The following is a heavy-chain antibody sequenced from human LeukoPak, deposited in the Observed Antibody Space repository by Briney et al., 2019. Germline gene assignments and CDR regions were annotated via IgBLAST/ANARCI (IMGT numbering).Heavy chain of an antibody. CDR1: GFSFSSYG. J-gene: IGHJ5*02. CDR3: ARIVPRTLNWFDP. D-gene: IGHD2-8*01. CDR2: IRFDGSKT. V-gene: IGHV3-30*02. Sequence: GGSLRLSCAASGFSFSSYGVHWVRQAPGKGLEWVAFIRFDGSKTYYADSVKGRFTISRDNSKNTLYLQMNSLRAEDTAVYYCARIVPRTLNWFDPWGQGTLVTVSS.